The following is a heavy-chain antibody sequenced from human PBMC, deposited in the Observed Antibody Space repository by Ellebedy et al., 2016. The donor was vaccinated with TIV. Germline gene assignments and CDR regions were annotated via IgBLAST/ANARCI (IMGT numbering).Heavy chain of an antibody. CDR1: GFTFSRYS. Sequence: GESLKISCAASGFTFSRYSIHWVRRAPGKALEWAAAISHDGSFKEYADSAKGLFTISRDNSKNTLYLQMIRLRAEDTAVYYCVRERSLGTLDYWGQGTLVTVSS. V-gene: IGHV3-30-3*01. CDR3: VRERSLGTLDY. CDR2: ISHDGSFK. J-gene: IGHJ4*02.